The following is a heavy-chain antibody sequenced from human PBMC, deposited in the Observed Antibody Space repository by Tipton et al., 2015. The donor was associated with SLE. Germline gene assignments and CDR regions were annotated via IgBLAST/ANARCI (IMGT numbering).Heavy chain of an antibody. V-gene: IGHV1-18*01. CDR2: ISVYNGHT. J-gene: IGHJ5*02. Sequence: QLVQSGAEVKKPGASVKVSCRSSGSTFGSYSVTWVRQAPGQGLEWLGWISVYNGHTNYAQTVRGRVLMTTDTSTNTAYMELRSLTSEDTAVYYCARGQYDFWSAPGWFDPWGQGTLVTVS. CDR1: GSTFGSYS. D-gene: IGHD3-3*01. CDR3: ARGQYDFWSAPGWFDP.